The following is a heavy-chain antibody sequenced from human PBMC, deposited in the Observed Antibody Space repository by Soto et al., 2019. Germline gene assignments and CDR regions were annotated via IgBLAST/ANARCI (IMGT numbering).Heavy chain of an antibody. CDR2: IYWDDDK. V-gene: IGHV2-5*02. CDR3: AHIVVAGLGYYFDY. CDR1: GFSLSSTRMA. D-gene: IGHD6-19*01. J-gene: IGHJ4*02. Sequence: QITLKESGTTLVKPTQTLTLTYTFSGFSLSSTRMAVGWIRQPPGNALEWLALIYWDDDKRYSPFLKSRLTLTKDTTNNQVVLTMSHMDPVDTARYYCAHIVVAGLGYYFDYWGQGTLVTVSS.